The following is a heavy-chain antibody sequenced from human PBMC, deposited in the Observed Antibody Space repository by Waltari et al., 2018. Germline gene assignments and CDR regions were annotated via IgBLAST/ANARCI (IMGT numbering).Heavy chain of an antibody. V-gene: IGHV1-2*06. CDR2: INPNSGDT. Sequence: QLVQSGAEVKQPGASVRVPCKASGYTLTGYHMHWVRQAPGQGLEWMGRINPNSGDTNYAQKFQGRVTMTRDTSINTAYMELSRLTSDDRAMYYCASEVGGTYWAGTFDIWGQGTMVTVSS. J-gene: IGHJ3*02. D-gene: IGHD6-19*01. CDR3: ASEVGGTYWAGTFDI. CDR1: GYTLTGYH.